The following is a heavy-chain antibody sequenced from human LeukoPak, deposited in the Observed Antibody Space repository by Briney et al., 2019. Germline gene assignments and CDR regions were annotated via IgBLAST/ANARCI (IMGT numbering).Heavy chain of an antibody. CDR2: ISSSGSTI. CDR1: GFTFSDYY. J-gene: IGHJ4*02. V-gene: IGHV3-11*01. CDR3: ARDSEIVVVPAALDY. D-gene: IGHD2-2*01. Sequence: SGGSLRLSCAASGFTFSDYYMSWIRQAPGKGLEWVSYISSSGSTIYYADSVKGRFTISRDNAKNSLYLQMNSLRAEDTAVYYCARDSEIVVVPAALDYWGQRTLVTVSS.